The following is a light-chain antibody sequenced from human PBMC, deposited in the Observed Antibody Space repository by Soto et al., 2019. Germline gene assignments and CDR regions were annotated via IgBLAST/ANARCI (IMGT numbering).Light chain of an antibody. CDR2: WAS. J-gene: IGKJ4*01. V-gene: IGKV4-1*01. CDR1: RSVLYKSNNKNH. Sequence: DIVMTQSPDSLAVSLGERATMNCKCSRSVLYKSNNKNHLAWYQQKPGQPPQLIIYWASTRESGVPERFSGSGSGTDFTLHISSLEAEDVAFYWCQQYFDVPFTFGGGTKVEI. CDR3: QQYFDVPFT.